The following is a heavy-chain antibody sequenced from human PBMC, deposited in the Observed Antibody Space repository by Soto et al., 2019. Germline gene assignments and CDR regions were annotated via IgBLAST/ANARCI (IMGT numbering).Heavy chain of an antibody. J-gene: IGHJ4*02. V-gene: IGHV5-51*01. Sequence: GESLKISCQGSGYSFTSYWIGWVRQMPGKGLEWMGIIYPGDSDTRYSPSFQGQVTISADKSISTAYLRWSSLKASDTAMYYCARLVTGTTAAFDYWGQGTLVTVSS. CDR2: IYPGDSDT. D-gene: IGHD1-7*01. CDR1: GYSFTSYW. CDR3: ARLVTGTTAAFDY.